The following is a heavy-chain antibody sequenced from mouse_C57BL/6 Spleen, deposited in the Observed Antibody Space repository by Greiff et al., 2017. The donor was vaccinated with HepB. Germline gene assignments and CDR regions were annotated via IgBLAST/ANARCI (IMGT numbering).Heavy chain of an antibody. CDR3: ARGYDYWFAY. V-gene: IGHV1-81*01. J-gene: IGHJ3*01. CDR1: GYTFTSYG. D-gene: IGHD2-4*01. Sequence: VQLKQSGAELARPGASVKLSCKASGYTFTSYGISWVKQRTGQGLEWIGEIYPRSGNTYYNEKFKGKATLTADKSSSTSYMELRSLTSEDSAFYFCARGYDYWFAYWGQGTLVTVSA. CDR2: IYPRSGNT.